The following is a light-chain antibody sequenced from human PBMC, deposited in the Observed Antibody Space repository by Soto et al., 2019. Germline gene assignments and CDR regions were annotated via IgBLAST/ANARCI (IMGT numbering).Light chain of an antibody. CDR2: GIS. CDR3: ISYIPSTTTHWV. Sequence: QSALTQPASVSGSPGQSITISCTGTPSDIGNYNYVSWYQQHPGKAPKLIIYGISNRPSGVSNRFSGSKSGDTASLTISGLQAEDEADYYCISYIPSTTTHWVFGGGTKLTVL. V-gene: IGLV2-14*01. CDR1: PSDIGNYNY. J-gene: IGLJ3*02.